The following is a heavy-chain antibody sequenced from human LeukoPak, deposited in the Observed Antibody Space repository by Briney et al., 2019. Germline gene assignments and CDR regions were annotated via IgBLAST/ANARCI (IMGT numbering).Heavy chain of an antibody. Sequence: GGSLRLSCAASGFTVSSNYMSWVRQAPGKGLEWVSVIYSGGSTYYADSVKGRFTISRDNARNSLYLQMNSLRAEDTAVYYCARFPQGVTTPYFDYWGQGTLVTVSS. CDR1: GFTVSSNY. CDR2: IYSGGST. D-gene: IGHD4-17*01. V-gene: IGHV3-53*01. J-gene: IGHJ4*02. CDR3: ARFPQGVTTPYFDY.